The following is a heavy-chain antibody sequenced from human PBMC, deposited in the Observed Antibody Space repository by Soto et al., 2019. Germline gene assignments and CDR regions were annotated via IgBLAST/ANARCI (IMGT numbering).Heavy chain of an antibody. CDR1: GFTFSSYG. V-gene: IGHV3-30*18. CDR3: AKVGLGSSGWYDDY. Sequence: GGSLRLSCAASGFTFSSYGMHWVRQAPGKGLEWVAVISYDGSNKYYADSVKGRFTISRDNSKNTLYLQMNSLRAEDTAVYYCAKVGLGSSGWYDDYWGQGTLVTVSS. J-gene: IGHJ4*02. CDR2: ISYDGSNK. D-gene: IGHD6-19*01.